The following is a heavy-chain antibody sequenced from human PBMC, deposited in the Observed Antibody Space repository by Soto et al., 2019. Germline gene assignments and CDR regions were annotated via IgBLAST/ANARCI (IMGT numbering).Heavy chain of an antibody. Sequence: SETLSLTCTVSGGSVDSNRYYWAWIRQPPGKGLEWIGYIYYSGSTYYNPSLKSRVTISVDTSKNQFSLKLSSVTAADTAVYYCASNSYGYIFHDYWGQRTPVTVSS. CDR3: ASNSYGYIFHDY. CDR1: GGSVDSNRYY. V-gene: IGHV4-30-4*08. D-gene: IGHD5-18*01. J-gene: IGHJ4*02. CDR2: IYYSGST.